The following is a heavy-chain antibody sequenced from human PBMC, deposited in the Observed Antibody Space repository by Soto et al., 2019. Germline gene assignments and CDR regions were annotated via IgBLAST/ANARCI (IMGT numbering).Heavy chain of an antibody. CDR1: GGTFSSYA. CDR2: IIPIFGTA. CDR3: ASTGYSYGPDY. V-gene: IGHV1-69*01. D-gene: IGHD5-18*01. Sequence: QVQLVQSGAEVKKPGSSVKVSCKASGGTFSSYAITWVRQAPVQGLEWMGGIIPIFGTANYAQKFQGRVTITADESTSTAYMELSSLRSEDTAVYYCASTGYSYGPDYWGQGTLVTVSS. J-gene: IGHJ4*02.